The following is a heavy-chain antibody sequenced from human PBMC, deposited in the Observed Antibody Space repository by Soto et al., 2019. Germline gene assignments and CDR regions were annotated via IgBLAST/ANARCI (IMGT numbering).Heavy chain of an antibody. J-gene: IGHJ4*02. D-gene: IGHD2-15*01. CDR2: INAGNGNT. Sequence: ASVKVSCKASGYTFTSYAMHWVRQAPGQWLEWMGWINAGNGNTKYSQKFQVRVTITKDTSATTAYMELSSLRSEDTAVYYCARDLGGWPDYWGQGTLVTVSS. CDR3: ARDLGGWPDY. V-gene: IGHV1-3*01. CDR1: GYTFTSYA.